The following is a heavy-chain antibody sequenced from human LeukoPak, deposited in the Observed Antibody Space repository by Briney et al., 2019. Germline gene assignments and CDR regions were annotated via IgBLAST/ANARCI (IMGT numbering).Heavy chain of an antibody. J-gene: IGHJ4*02. V-gene: IGHV4-39*01. CDR2: IYDSGST. D-gene: IGHD3-22*01. Sequence: PSETLSLTCTVSGGSIRSSYYYWGWIRQPPGKGLEWIGSIYDSGSTYYNPSLKSRVTISVDTSKNQFSLKLSSVTAADTAVYYCARCQVEYYYDSSGYYEDFDYWGQGTLVTVSS. CDR1: GGSIRSSYYY. CDR3: ARCQVEYYYDSSGYYEDFDY.